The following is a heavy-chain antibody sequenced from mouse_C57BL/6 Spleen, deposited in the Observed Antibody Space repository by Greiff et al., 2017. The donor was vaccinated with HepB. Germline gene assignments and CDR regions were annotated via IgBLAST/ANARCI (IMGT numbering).Heavy chain of an antibody. J-gene: IGHJ2*01. CDR1: GYAFTNYL. V-gene: IGHV1-54*01. CDR2: INPGSGGT. D-gene: IGHD4-1*01. CDR3: ARRGLGFDY. Sequence: VQLQQSGAELVRPGTSVKVSCKASGYAFTNYLIEWVKQRPGQGLEWIGVINPGSGGTNYNEKFKGKATLTADKSSSTAYMQLSSLTSEDSAVYCCARRGLGFDYWGQGTTLTVSS.